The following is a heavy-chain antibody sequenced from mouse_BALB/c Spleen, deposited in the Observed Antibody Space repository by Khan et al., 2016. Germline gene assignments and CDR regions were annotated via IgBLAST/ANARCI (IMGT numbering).Heavy chain of an antibody. V-gene: IGHV3-2*02. Sequence: QLQESRPGLVKPSQSLSLTCTVTGYSITSGYGWNWIRQFPGNKLEWMGYISYSGSTNYNPSLKSRISITRDTSKNQFFLQLNSVTTEDTATYYCARTARIKYWGQGTTLTVSS. J-gene: IGHJ2*01. CDR1: GYSITSGYG. D-gene: IGHD1-2*01. CDR2: ISYSGST. CDR3: ARTARIKY.